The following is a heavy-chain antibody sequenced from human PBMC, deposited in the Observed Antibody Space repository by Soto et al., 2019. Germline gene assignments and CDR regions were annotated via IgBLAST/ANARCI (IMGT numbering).Heavy chain of an antibody. CDR3: ARGSWDDVSGHYYMDV. D-gene: IGHD1-1*01. CDR2: TYYKSKWYY. CDR1: GDSFSSNSAG. Sequence: PSQTLSLTWDISGDSFSSNSAGWNWIRQTPSRGLEWLGRTYYKSKWYYTYAASVKSRITVSPDTSKNQFSLQLTSVTPEDTAVYYCARGSWDDVSGHYYMDVWDKGTTVTVSS. V-gene: IGHV6-1*01. J-gene: IGHJ6*03.